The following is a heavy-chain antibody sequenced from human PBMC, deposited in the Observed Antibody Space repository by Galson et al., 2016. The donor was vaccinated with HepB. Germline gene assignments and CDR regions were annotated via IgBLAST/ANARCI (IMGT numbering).Heavy chain of an antibody. Sequence: SETLSLTCIVSGGSISSDYYWGWIRQPPGRGLEWIGSIYSSENTNYNPSLKSRVTISVDTSKNQFSLRLSSVTAADTAVYYCATGISVAGKYYYYYMDVWGKGTPVTVSS. CDR1: GGSISSDYY. CDR2: IYSSENT. CDR3: ATGISVAGKYYYYYMDV. D-gene: IGHD6-19*01. V-gene: IGHV4-39*01. J-gene: IGHJ6*03.